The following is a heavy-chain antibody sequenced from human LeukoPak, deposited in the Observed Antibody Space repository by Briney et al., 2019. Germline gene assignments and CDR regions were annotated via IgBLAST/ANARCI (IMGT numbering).Heavy chain of an antibody. CDR1: GYTFTSYD. V-gene: IGHV1-8*01. CDR2: MNPNSGNT. Sequence: ASVKVSCKASGYTFTSYDINWMLQATGQGLEWMGWMNPNSGNTGYEQKFQGRVTMTRNTSISTAYMELSSLRSEDTAVYYCAKSITMVRGVIRSVGFDPWGQGTLVTVSS. D-gene: IGHD3-10*01. CDR3: AKSITMVRGVIRSVGFDP. J-gene: IGHJ5*02.